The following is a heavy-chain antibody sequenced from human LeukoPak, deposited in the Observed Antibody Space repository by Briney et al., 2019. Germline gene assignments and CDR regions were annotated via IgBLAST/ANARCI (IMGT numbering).Heavy chain of an antibody. CDR1: GGSISSGDYY. CDR2: IYYSGST. CDR3: ARSIVGATSYYMDV. Sequence: SQTLSLTCTVSGGSISSGDYYWSWIRQPPGKGLEWIGYIYYSGSTYYNPSLKSRVTISVDTSKNQFSLKLSSVTAADTAVYYCARSIVGATSYYMDVWGKGTTVTVSS. J-gene: IGHJ6*03. V-gene: IGHV4-30-4*01. D-gene: IGHD1-26*01.